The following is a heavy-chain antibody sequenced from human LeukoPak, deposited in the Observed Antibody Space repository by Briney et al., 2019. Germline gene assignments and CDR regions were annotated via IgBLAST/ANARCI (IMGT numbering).Heavy chain of an antibody. CDR2: IYYSGST. J-gene: IGHJ6*03. Sequence: PSQTLSLTSTVSGGSISSGDYYWSWIRQPPGKGLEWIGYIYYSGSTYYNPSLKSRVTISVDTSKNQFSLKLSSVTAADTAVYYCARKSSSSGGLDYYYYYMDVWGKGTTVTVSS. CDR1: GGSISSGDYY. V-gene: IGHV4-30-4*08. D-gene: IGHD6-6*01. CDR3: ARKSSSSGGLDYYYYYMDV.